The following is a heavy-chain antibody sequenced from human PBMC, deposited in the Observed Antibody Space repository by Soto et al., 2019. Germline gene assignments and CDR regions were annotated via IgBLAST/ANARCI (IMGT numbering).Heavy chain of an antibody. Sequence: PSETLSLTCTFSGGSISRTTYYWAWIRQPPGKGLEWIGSIFYSGNAHYNPSLQTRVTISLDKSKSQFSLKLNSVTAADSAVYFCARLEGLATISYYFDFWGPGALVPGSP. CDR1: GGSISRTTYY. J-gene: IGHJ4*02. CDR2: IFYSGNA. V-gene: IGHV4-39*01. D-gene: IGHD3-3*01. CDR3: ARLEGLATISYYFDF.